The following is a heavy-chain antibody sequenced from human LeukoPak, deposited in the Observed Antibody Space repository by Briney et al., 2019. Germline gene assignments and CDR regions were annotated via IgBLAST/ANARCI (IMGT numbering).Heavy chain of an antibody. CDR2: IKQDGSGK. D-gene: IGHD2/OR15-2a*01. Sequence: GGSLRLSCAASGFTFSSYWMSWVRQAPGKGLKWVANIKQDGSGKYYVDSVKGRFTISRDNSKNSLYLQMNSLRAEDTAVNYCARGVLRGMDVWGQGTTVTVSS. CDR3: ARGVLRGMDV. V-gene: IGHV3-7*01. J-gene: IGHJ6*02. CDR1: GFTFSSYW.